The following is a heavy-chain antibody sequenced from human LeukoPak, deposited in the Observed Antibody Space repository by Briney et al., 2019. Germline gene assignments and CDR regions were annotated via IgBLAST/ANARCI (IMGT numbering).Heavy chain of an antibody. J-gene: IGHJ4*02. CDR1: GFSFSDYW. Sequence: GGSLRLSCAASGFSFSDYWMSWVRQAPGKGLEWVANIKKDGSEKYYVDSVKGRFTISRDNAKNSLYLQINSVRAEDTAVYYCSVSLNYWGQGTLVTVSS. CDR3: SVSLNY. V-gene: IGHV3-7*01. CDR2: IKKDGSEK.